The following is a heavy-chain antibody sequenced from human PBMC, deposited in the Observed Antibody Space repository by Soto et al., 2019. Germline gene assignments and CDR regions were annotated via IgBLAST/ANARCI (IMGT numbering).Heavy chain of an antibody. CDR2: IYYSGST. V-gene: IGHV4-39*01. D-gene: IGHD1-7*01. CDR1: GGSISSSSYY. Sequence: SETLSLTCTVSGGSISSSSYYWGWIRQPPGKGLEWIGSIYYSGSTYYNPSLKSRVTISVDTSKNQFSLKLSSVTAADTAVYYCASLELTLYDSGGWFDPWGQGTLVTVSS. J-gene: IGHJ5*02. CDR3: ASLELTLYDSGGWFDP.